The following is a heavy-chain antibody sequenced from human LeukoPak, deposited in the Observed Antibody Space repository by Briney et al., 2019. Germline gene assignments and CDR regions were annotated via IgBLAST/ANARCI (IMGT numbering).Heavy chain of an antibody. J-gene: IGHJ6*03. CDR1: GFTFSSYG. CDR3: AKTTSSGLRGYYYMDV. Sequence: RGSLRLSCAASGFTFSSYGTHWVRQAPGKGLEWVSFIWYDGSNKYYADSVKGRFTISRDNSKNPLYLQMHSLRAEDTAVYYCAKTTSSGLRGYYYMDVWGKGTTVTISS. CDR2: IWYDGSNK. V-gene: IGHV3-30*02. D-gene: IGHD3-22*01.